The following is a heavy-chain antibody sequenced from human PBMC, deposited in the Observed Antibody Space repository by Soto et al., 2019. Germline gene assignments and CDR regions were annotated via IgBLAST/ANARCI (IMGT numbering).Heavy chain of an antibody. V-gene: IGHV3-30*18. CDR1: GFTFSDYA. CDR2: VSHDGRNT. D-gene: IGHD6-19*01. Sequence: VQLVESGGGVVQPGRSLRLSCAASGFTFSDYAMHWVRQAPGKGLEWVAVVSHDGRNTHYADSVKGRFTISRDSSKNPVSMGRPSMSVADADVCYCAKGGGLGLVTCGFIYWGQGGLVTVSS. J-gene: IGHJ4*02. CDR3: AKGGGLGLVTCGFIY.